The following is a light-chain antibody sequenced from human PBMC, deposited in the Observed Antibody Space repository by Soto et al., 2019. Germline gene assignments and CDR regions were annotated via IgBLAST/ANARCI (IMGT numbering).Light chain of an antibody. CDR1: QSVSSY. CDR3: QQRSNLPPIT. V-gene: IGKV3-11*01. J-gene: IGKJ5*01. Sequence: EIVLTMSPATLSLSPGERATLSCRASQSVSSYLAWYQQKPGQAPRLLIYDASNRATGIPARFSGSGSGTDFTLTISSLEPEDFAVYYCQQRSNLPPITFGQGGLLEIK. CDR2: DAS.